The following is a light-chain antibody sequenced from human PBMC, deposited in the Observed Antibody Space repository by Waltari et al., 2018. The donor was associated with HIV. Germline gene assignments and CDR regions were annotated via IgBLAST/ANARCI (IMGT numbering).Light chain of an antibody. Sequence: DIQMTQSPSSLSASLGDSVVITCRASQAISTYLNWYQQKPGKAPVLLVYSAYKLQPGGPSRFRGAGSGKDFSLSISGLQTEDFATYCCQQSYGFPFNFGPGT. J-gene: IGKJ3*01. V-gene: IGKV1-39*01. CDR3: QQSYGFPFN. CDR1: QAISTY. CDR2: SAY.